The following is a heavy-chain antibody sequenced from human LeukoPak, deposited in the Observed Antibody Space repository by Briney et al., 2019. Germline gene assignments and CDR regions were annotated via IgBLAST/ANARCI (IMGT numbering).Heavy chain of an antibody. D-gene: IGHD3-10*01. CDR1: GFTFSSYG. Sequence: GGSLRLSCAASGFTFSSYGMHWVRQAPGKGLEWVAFIRYDGSNKYFADSVKGRFTISRDNSKNTLYLQMNSLRAEDTAVYYCAKGVTMVRGGPIGYWGQGTLVAVPS. CDR3: AKGVTMVRGGPIGY. J-gene: IGHJ4*02. V-gene: IGHV3-30*02. CDR2: IRYDGSNK.